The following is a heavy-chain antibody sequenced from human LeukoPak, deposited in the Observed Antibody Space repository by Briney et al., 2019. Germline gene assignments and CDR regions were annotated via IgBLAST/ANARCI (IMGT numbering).Heavy chain of an antibody. Sequence: SETLSLTCTVSGGSISSSSYYWGWIRQPPGKGLEWIGSIYYSGSTYYNPSLKSRVTISVDTSKNQFSLKLSSVTAADTAVYYCVRVKRVCGGDCYSDASDIWGQGTLVTVSS. J-gene: IGHJ3*02. V-gene: IGHV4-39*07. CDR2: IYYSGST. CDR3: VRVKRVCGGDCYSDASDI. CDR1: GGSISSSSYY. D-gene: IGHD2-21*01.